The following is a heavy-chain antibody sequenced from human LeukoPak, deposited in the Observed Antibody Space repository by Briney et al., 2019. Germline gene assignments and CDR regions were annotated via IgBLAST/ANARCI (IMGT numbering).Heavy chain of an antibody. D-gene: IGHD6-19*01. Sequence: GGSLRLSCAASGIVFSNTAMNWARQSPGRGLEWVSAISGGGERTFYADSVKVRFTISRDNSKNMLYLQMNSLRADDTAIYYCGKDGGQYSSGPEFDPRGQGALVTVSS. CDR3: GKDGGQYSSGPEFDP. J-gene: IGHJ5*02. CDR2: ISGGGERT. CDR1: GIVFSNTA. V-gene: IGHV3-23*01.